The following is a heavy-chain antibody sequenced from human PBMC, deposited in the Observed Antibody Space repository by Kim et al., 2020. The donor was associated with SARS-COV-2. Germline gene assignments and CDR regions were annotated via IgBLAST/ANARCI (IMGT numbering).Heavy chain of an antibody. J-gene: IGHJ6*01. V-gene: IGHV3-7*01. CDR2: IKQDGSEK. CDR3: ARDYVWGRYRTPSHGMDV. CDR1: GFTFSSYW. D-gene: IGHD3-16*02. Sequence: GESLRLSCVGSGFTFSSYWMNWVRQAPGKGLEWVANIKQDGSEKYYVDSVKGRFTISRDNTKSSLYLQLNSLRDEDTAVYFCARDYVWGRYRTPSHGMDV.